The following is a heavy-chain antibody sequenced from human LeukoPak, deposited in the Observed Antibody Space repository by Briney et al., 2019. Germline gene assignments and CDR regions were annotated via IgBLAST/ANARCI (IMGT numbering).Heavy chain of an antibody. V-gene: IGHV1-18*01. CDR1: GYTFTSYG. J-gene: IGHJ4*02. CDR2: ISAYNGNT. D-gene: IGHD2-15*01. CDR3: ARADIYCSGGSCYSGSPDY. Sequence: ASVKVSCKASGYTFTSYGISWVRQAPGQGLEWMGWISAYNGNTNYAQKLQGRVTMTTDTSTSTAYMELRSLRSDDTAVYYCARADIYCSGGSCYSGSPDYWGQGTLVTVSS.